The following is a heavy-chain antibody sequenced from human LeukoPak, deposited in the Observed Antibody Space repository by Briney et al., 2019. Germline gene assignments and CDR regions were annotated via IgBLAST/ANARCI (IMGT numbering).Heavy chain of an antibody. D-gene: IGHD5-12*01. V-gene: IGHV3-23*01. CDR1: GFSFSNYA. J-gene: IGHJ4*03. Sequence: GGSLRLSCAASGFSFSNYAMNWVRQAPGKGLEWVSLIVASSRATFYADSVKGRFTISRDKSKNTLYLQMKSLRAEDTAVYYCAKGGYDYVEIGYFDYWGQGALVTVSS. CDR3: AKGGYDYVEIGYFDY. CDR2: IVASSRAT.